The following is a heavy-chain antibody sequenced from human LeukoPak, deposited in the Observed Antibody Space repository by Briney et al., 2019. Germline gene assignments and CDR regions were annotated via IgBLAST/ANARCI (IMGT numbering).Heavy chain of an antibody. D-gene: IGHD6-19*01. Sequence: PSETLSLTCTVSGGSICSYYWSWVRQPAGKGLEWIGRVYTSGCTNYNPSLKSRVTMSVDASKNQFSLRLSSVTAADTAVYYCASGGAVAGTRPFDSWGQGTLVTVSS. CDR1: GGSICSYY. CDR2: VYTSGCT. CDR3: ASGGAVAGTRPFDS. J-gene: IGHJ4*02. V-gene: IGHV4-4*07.